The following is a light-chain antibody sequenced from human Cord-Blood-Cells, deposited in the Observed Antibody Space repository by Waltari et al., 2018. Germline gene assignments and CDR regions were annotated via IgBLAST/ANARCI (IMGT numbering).Light chain of an antibody. CDR2: AAS. V-gene: IGKV1-39*01. Sequence: DIQMTLSPSSLSASVEDRVTITCRASQSISSYLNWYQRKPRKAPKLLIYAASSLQSGVPSRFSGSGSGTDFTLTISSLQPEDFATYYCQQSYSTPYTFGQGTKLEIK. J-gene: IGKJ2*01. CDR1: QSISSY. CDR3: QQSYSTPYT.